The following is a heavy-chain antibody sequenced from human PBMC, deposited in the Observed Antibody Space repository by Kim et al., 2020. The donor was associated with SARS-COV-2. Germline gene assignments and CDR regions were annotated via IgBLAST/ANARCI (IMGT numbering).Heavy chain of an antibody. J-gene: IGHJ5*02. CDR2: IIPVFHIA. CDR1: GDSFSTSA. V-gene: IGHV1-69*04. Sequence: SVKVSCKASGDSFSTSAISWVRQAPGQGLEWMGRIIPVFHIANYGQRFQDRVTISADTSTGTVYMELTRLRSEDTAVYYCARGGGCSGASCSFRGRGWFDPWGQGTLVTVSS. D-gene: IGHD2-15*01. CDR3: ARGGGCSGASCSFRGRGWFDP.